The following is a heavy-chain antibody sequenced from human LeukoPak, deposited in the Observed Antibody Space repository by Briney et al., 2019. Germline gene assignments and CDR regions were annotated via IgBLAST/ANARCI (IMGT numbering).Heavy chain of an antibody. J-gene: IGHJ4*02. Sequence: SETLSLTCTVSGGSISSSSYYWGWIRQPPGKGLEWIGSIYYSGSTYYNPSLKSRVTISVDTSKNQFSLKLSSVTAADTAVYYCASRIQLWNYWGQGTLVTVSS. CDR1: GGSISSSSYY. V-gene: IGHV4-39*07. D-gene: IGHD5-18*01. CDR2: IYYSGST. CDR3: ASRIQLWNY.